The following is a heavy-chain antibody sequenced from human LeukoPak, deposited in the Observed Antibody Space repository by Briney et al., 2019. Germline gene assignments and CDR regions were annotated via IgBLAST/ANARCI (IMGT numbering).Heavy chain of an antibody. CDR3: ARDVGIAVAGRIYYGMDV. Sequence: GGSLRLSCAASGLTFSSYSMNWVRQAPGKGLEWVSSISSSSSYIYYADSVKGRFTISRDNAKNSLYLQMNSLRAEDTAVYYCARDVGIAVAGRIYYGMDVWGQGTTVTVSS. V-gene: IGHV3-21*01. J-gene: IGHJ6*02. CDR2: ISSSSSYI. CDR1: GLTFSSYS. D-gene: IGHD6-19*01.